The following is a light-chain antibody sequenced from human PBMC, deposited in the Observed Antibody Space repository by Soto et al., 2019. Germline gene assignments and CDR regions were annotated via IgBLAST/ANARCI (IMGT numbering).Light chain of an antibody. CDR2: DAS. J-gene: IGKJ1*01. Sequence: IVLAHSPATLSLSPGEMAALSGRASQSVSSYLAWYQQKPGQAPRLLIYDASSRATGIPDRFSGSGSGTDFTLTISRLEPEDFAVYYCQQYASSPRTFGQGTKVDIK. V-gene: IGKV3-20*01. CDR1: QSVSSY. CDR3: QQYASSPRT.